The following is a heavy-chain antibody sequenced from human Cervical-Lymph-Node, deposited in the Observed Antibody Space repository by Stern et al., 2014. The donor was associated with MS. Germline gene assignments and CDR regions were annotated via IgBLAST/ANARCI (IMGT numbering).Heavy chain of an antibody. Sequence: QVQLGQSGAEVKKPGASVKVSCKASGYTFTSYGISWVRQAPGQGLERMGWISAYNGNTNYAQKLQGRVTMTTDTSTSTAYMELRSLRSDDTAVYYCARDYDILTGRTSNFDYWGQGTLVTVSS. CDR2: ISAYNGNT. J-gene: IGHJ4*02. CDR1: GYTFTSYG. D-gene: IGHD3-9*01. V-gene: IGHV1-18*04. CDR3: ARDYDILTGRTSNFDY.